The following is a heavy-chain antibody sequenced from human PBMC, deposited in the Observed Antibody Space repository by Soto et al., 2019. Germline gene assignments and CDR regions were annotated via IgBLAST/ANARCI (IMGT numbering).Heavy chain of an antibody. CDR1: GGSISSGDYF. CDR3: ARYDSTWFAAFDI. J-gene: IGHJ3*02. D-gene: IGHD6-13*01. CDR2: IYYSGTT. V-gene: IGHV4-30-4*01. Sequence: SETLFLTCTVSGGSISSGDYFWSWIRQAPGKGLEWIGYIYYSGTTYYNPSLKSRTTISLDLSKNHFSLSLTSITAADTAVYFCARYDSTWFAAFDIWGPGTMVT.